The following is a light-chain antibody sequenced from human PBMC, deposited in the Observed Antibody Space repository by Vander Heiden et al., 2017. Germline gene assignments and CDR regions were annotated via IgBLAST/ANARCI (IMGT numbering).Light chain of an antibody. CDR2: GAS. V-gene: IGKV3-20*01. Sequence: EIVLTQSPGTLSLSPGERATLSCRASQSVSSSYLAWYQQKPGQAPRLLIYGASSRATVTPDRFSGSGSGTDFTLTISRLEPEDFAVYYCQQYGNSPNTFGQGTKLEIK. CDR3: QQYGNSPNT. J-gene: IGKJ2*01. CDR1: QSVSSSY.